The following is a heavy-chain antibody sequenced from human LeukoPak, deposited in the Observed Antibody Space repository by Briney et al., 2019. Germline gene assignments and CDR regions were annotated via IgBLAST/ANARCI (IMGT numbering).Heavy chain of an antibody. J-gene: IGHJ4*02. Sequence: ASVKVSCKASGYTFTGYYMHWVRQAPGQGLEWMGWINPNSGGTNYAQKFQGRVTMTRDTSISTAYMEVSRLRSDDTAVYYCARDRGWRRRDGYNPPFDYWGQGTLVTVSS. D-gene: IGHD5-24*01. CDR3: ARDRGWRRRDGYNPPFDY. CDR2: INPNSGGT. CDR1: GYTFTGYY. V-gene: IGHV1-2*02.